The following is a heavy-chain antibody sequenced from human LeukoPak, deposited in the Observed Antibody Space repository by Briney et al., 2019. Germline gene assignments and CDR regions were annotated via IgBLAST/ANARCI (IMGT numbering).Heavy chain of an antibody. CDR3: ARVQGAIDY. CDR2: IKQDESEK. D-gene: IGHD3-16*01. Sequence: GGSLRLSCAASGFTFSSYAMSWVRQAPGKGLEWVANIKQDESEKYYVGPLKGRFTISRDNAKNSLHLQMNSLRAEDTAVYYCARVQGAIDYWGQGTLVTVSS. V-gene: IGHV3-7*01. J-gene: IGHJ4*02. CDR1: GFTFSSYA.